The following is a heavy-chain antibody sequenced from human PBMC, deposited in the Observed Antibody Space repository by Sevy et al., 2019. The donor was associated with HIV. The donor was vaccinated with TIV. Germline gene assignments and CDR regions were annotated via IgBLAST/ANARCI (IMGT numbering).Heavy chain of an antibody. Sequence: GGSLRLSCAASGFTFRSYDMNWVRQAPGKGLEGVSYISGSGSIIYYGDSVKGLFTISRDNAKNSLYMQMNSLIAEDTAVYYCARDRSTTWINYFFDFWGQGTLVTVSS. D-gene: IGHD2-2*01. J-gene: IGHJ4*02. CDR2: ISGSGSII. CDR3: ARDRSTTWINYFFDF. CDR1: GFTFRSYD. V-gene: IGHV3-48*03.